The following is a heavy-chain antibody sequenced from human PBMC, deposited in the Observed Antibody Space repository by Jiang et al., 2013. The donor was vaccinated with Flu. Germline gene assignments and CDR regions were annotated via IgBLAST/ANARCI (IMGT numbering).Heavy chain of an antibody. CDR1: GGSFSGYY. D-gene: IGHD3-16*02. CDR3: ARVGNMITFGGVIVGVYYFDY. J-gene: IGHJ4*02. CDR2: SIIAEAP. Sequence: KPSETLSLTCAVYGGSFSGYYWNWIRQPPGRGWSGLGKSIIAEAPTTTRPSKSRVTISVDTSKNQFSLKLSSVTAADTAVYYCARVGNMITFGGVIVGVYYFDYWGQGTLVTVSS. V-gene: IGHV4-34*01.